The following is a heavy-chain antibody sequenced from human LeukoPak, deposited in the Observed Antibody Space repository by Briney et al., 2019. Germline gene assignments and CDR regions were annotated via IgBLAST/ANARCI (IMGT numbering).Heavy chain of an antibody. J-gene: IGHJ4*02. Sequence: PGGSLRHSCAASGFTFSSYGMHWVRQAPGKGLEWVAVISYDGSNKYYADSVKGRFTISRDNSKNTLYLQMNSLRAEDTAVYYCAKDGDYWGQGTLVTVSS. CDR3: AKDGDY. V-gene: IGHV3-30*18. CDR1: GFTFSSYG. CDR2: ISYDGSNK.